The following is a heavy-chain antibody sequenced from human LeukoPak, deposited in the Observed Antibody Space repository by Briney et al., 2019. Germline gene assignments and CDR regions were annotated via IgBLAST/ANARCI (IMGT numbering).Heavy chain of an antibody. D-gene: IGHD3-10*01. V-gene: IGHV4-39*07. CDR2: ICYSGST. Sequence: SETLSLTCTVSGGSISSSTCYWGWIRQPPGKGLEWIGTICYSGSTYYNPSLKSRVTISVDTSKNQFSLKLSSVTAADTAVYYCARRVGFQYYYGSGGDFDYWGQGTLVTVSS. CDR3: ARRVGFQYYYGSGGDFDY. CDR1: GGSISSSTCY. J-gene: IGHJ4*02.